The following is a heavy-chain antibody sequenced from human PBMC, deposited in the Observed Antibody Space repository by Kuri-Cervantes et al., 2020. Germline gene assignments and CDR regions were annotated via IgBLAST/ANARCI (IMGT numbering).Heavy chain of an antibody. J-gene: IGHJ4*02. CDR1: DYFISSGYY. V-gene: IGHV4-38-2*01. Sequence: ESLKISCAVSDYFISSGYYWGWIRQPPGKGLEWIGSIYHSGSTYYNPSLKSRVTISVDTSKNQFSLKLSSVTAADTAIYYCARHYDGRFHWGQGTLVTVSS. CDR2: IYHSGST. CDR3: ARHYDGRFH. D-gene: IGHD4-23*01.